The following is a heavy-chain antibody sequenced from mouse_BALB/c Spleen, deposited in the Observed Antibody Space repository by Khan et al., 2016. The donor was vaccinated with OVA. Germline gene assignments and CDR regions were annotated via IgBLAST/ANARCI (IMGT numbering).Heavy chain of an antibody. D-gene: IGHD2-10*02. J-gene: IGHJ4*01. Sequence: EVELVESGGGLVQPGGSLKLSCATSGFTFSDYYMYWVRQTPEKRLEWVAYISNGGGSTYYPDTVKGRFTISRDNAKNTLYLQMSRLKSEDTAMYYSARHGYGKGDAMDYWGQGTSVTGSS. CDR3: ARHGYGKGDAMDY. CDR2: ISNGGGST. V-gene: IGHV5-12*02. CDR1: GFTFSDYY.